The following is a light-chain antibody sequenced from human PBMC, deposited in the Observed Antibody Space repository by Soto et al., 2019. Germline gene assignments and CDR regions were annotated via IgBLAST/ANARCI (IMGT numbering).Light chain of an antibody. J-gene: IGLJ1*01. Sequence: QSLLPHPRSLSGSPGQSVTISCTGTSSDVGGYNYVSWYQQHPGKAPKLMIYDVSKRPSGVPDRFSGSKSGNTASLTISGLQAEDEADYYCCSYAGSYTYVFGTGTKVTVL. CDR2: DVS. CDR1: SSDVGGYNY. CDR3: CSYAGSYTYV. V-gene: IGLV2-11*01.